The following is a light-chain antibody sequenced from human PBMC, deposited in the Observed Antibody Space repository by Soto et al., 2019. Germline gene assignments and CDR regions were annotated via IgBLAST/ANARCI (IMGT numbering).Light chain of an antibody. CDR2: SAS. V-gene: IGKV3-15*01. J-gene: IGKJ1*01. CDR3: QQYNNWPPWT. CDR1: QTLNRN. Sequence: EIVLTQSPGTLSLSPGERATLSCRASQTLNRNLAWYQQKPGQAPRLLIYSASTRATGVPDRFSGSGSGTEFTLTIDSLQSEDFALYYCQQYNNWPPWTFGQGTKVDIK.